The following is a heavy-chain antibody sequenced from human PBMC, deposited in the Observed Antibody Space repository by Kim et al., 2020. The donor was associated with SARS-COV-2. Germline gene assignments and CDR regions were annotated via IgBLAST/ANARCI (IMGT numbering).Heavy chain of an antibody. Sequence: GGSLRLSCAASGFTFSNAWMSWVRQAPGKGLEWVGRIKSKTDGGTTDYAAPVKGRFTISRDDSKNTLYLQMNSLKTEDTAVYYCTTDLREYYDILTGYYYPIYYYGMDVWGQGTTVTVSS. CDR2: IKSKTDGGTT. CDR3: TTDLREYYDILTGYYYPIYYYGMDV. V-gene: IGHV3-15*01. J-gene: IGHJ6*02. CDR1: GFTFSNAW. D-gene: IGHD3-9*01.